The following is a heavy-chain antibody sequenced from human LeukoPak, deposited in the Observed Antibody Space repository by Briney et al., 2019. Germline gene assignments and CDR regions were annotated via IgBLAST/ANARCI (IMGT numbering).Heavy chain of an antibody. D-gene: IGHD5/OR15-5a*01. V-gene: IGHV4-39*07. CDR1: GGSISSSSYY. Sequence: PSETLSLTCTVSGGSISSSSYYWGWIRQPPGKGLEWLGSIYYSGSTYYNPSLKSRVTISVDTSKNQFSLKLSSVTAADTAVYYCARDPGLPYNWFDPWGQGTLVTVSS. CDR2: IYYSGST. CDR3: ARDPGLPYNWFDP. J-gene: IGHJ5*02.